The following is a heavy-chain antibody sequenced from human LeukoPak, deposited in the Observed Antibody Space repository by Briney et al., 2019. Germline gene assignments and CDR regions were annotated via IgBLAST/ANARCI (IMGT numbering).Heavy chain of an antibody. CDR2: INPSGGST. J-gene: IGHJ4*01. CDR3: ARGFGYSYGTFDY. V-gene: IGHV1-46*01. Sequence: ASVKVSCKASGYTFTSYYMHWVRQAPGQGLEWMGIINPSGGSTSSAQTFQGRVTTTRDMSTSTLYTELRSLRSEDTAVYYCARGFGYSYGTFDYWGQGTLVTGSS. CDR1: GYTFTSYY. D-gene: IGHD5-18*01.